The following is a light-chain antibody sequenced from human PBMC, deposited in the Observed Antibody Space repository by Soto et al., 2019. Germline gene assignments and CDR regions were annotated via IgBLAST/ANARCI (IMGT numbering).Light chain of an antibody. Sequence: MTPSPSTLSASVVDRVTITCRASQSISSNLAWYQQKPGQAPRLLMFRTSSRATGFPARFSGSGSGTEFNLTISSLQSEDFGVYYCQQYNNWPRATFGGGTKVDIK. CDR2: RTS. V-gene: IGKV3-15*01. CDR1: QSISSN. CDR3: QQYNNWPRAT. J-gene: IGKJ4*01.